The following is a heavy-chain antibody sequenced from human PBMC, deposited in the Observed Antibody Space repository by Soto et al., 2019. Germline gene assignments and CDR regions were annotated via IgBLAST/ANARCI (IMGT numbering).Heavy chain of an antibody. Sequence: SVKVSCKASGGTFSSYAISWVRQAPGQGLEWMGGIIPIFGTANYAQRFQGRVTITADESTSTAYMELSSLRSEDTAVYYCARGPPPLGYCSGGSCTKRRSRGMDVWGQGTTVTVSS. D-gene: IGHD2-15*01. CDR2: IIPIFGTA. CDR3: ARGPPPLGYCSGGSCTKRRSRGMDV. V-gene: IGHV1-69*13. CDR1: GGTFSSYA. J-gene: IGHJ6*02.